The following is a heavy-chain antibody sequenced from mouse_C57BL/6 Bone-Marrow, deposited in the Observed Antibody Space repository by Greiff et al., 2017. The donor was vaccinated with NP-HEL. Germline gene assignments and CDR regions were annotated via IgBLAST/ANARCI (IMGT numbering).Heavy chain of an antibody. CDR3: ARGQLRLHVSFAY. CDR1: GYTFTSYW. CDR2: IYPGSGST. V-gene: IGHV1-55*01. J-gene: IGHJ3*01. D-gene: IGHD3-2*02. Sequence: QVQLQQPGAELVKPGASVKMSCKASGYTFTSYWITWVKQRPGQGLEWIGDIYPGSGSTNYNEKFKSKATLTVDTSSNTAYMQLSSLTSEDSAVYYCARGQLRLHVSFAYWGQGTLVTVSA.